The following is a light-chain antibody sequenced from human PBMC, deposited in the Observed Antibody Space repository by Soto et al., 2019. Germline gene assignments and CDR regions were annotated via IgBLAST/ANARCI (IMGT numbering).Light chain of an antibody. J-gene: IGLJ1*01. V-gene: IGLV1-44*01. CDR2: SNN. CDR1: TSNIGSNT. CDR3: AAWGDSLNGYV. Sequence: QSVLTQPPSVSGTAGQRVTISCSGSTSNIGSNTVNWYQQLPGTAPKTLIYSNNQRPSGVPDRFSGSKSGTSGSLAISGLLSEDEADYYCAAWGDSLNGYVFGTGTKVTVL.